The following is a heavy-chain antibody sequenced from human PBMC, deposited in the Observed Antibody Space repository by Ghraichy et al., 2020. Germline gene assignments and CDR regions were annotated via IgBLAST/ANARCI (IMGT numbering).Heavy chain of an antibody. CDR2: IYHSGST. Sequence: SETLSLTCSVSGGSISTYYWTWIRQPPGKGLEWIGYIYHSGSTNYNPSLKSRVTISVDRSKNQFSLKLSSVTAADTAVYYCARGYDSSGYFGYWGQGTLVTVSS. CDR1: GGSISTYY. J-gene: IGHJ4*02. V-gene: IGHV4-59*01. CDR3: ARGYDSSGYFGY. D-gene: IGHD3-22*01.